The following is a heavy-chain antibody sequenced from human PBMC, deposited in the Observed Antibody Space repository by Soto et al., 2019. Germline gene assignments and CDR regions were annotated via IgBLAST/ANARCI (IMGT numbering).Heavy chain of an antibody. J-gene: IGHJ4*02. CDR2: ISYGGGTT. CDR3: AKNPGYYYDSTGYHFVY. V-gene: IGHV3-23*01. D-gene: IGHD3-22*01. CDR1: EFAFCNYA. Sequence: GGSLRLSCAASEFAFCNYAMSWVRQAPGEGLEWVSAISYGGGTTYYADSVKGRFTISRDNSKNTLYLQMNSLRAEDTAVYYCAKNPGYYYDSTGYHFVYWGQGTLVTVSS.